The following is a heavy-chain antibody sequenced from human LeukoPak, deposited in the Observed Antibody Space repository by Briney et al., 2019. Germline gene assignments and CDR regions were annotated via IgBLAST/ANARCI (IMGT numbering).Heavy chain of an antibody. CDR2: IQHDERKI. CDR1: GFTFSNHG. J-gene: IGHJ4*02. CDR3: ARESASFHASGASFDY. D-gene: IGHD3-10*01. V-gene: IGHV3-30*02. Sequence: PGGSLRLSCASSGFTFSNHGMHWVRQAPGKGLEWVAFIQHDERKIHYADSVKGRFTISRDTAKVTLYLQMNSLAVEDTAVYYCARESASFHASGASFDYWGQGTLVTVSS.